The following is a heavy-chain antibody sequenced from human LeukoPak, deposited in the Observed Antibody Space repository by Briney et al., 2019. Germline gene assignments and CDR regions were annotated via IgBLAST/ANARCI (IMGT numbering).Heavy chain of an antibody. Sequence: GGSLRLSCAASGFTFSSYWMSWVRQAPGKGLEWVANIKQDGSEKYYVDSVKGRFTISRDNAKNSLYLQMNSLRAEDTAVYYCARSIVGATKTQYYFDYWGQGTLVTVSS. CDR2: IKQDGSEK. V-gene: IGHV3-7*01. CDR3: ARSIVGATKTQYYFDY. CDR1: GFTFSSYW. J-gene: IGHJ4*02. D-gene: IGHD1-26*01.